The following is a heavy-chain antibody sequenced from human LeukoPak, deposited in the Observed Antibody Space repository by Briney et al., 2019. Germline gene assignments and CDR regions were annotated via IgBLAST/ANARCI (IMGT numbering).Heavy chain of an antibody. CDR3: ARDSRVVRGVIITPFDY. CDR2: ISSSSSTI. CDR1: GFTFSSYS. V-gene: IGHV3-48*04. J-gene: IGHJ4*02. D-gene: IGHD3-10*01. Sequence: GGSLRLSCAASGFTFSSYSMNWVRQAPGKGLEWVSYISSSSSTIYYADSVKGRFTISRDNAKNSLYLQMNSLRAEDTAVYYCARDSRVVRGVIITPFDYWGQGTLVTVSS.